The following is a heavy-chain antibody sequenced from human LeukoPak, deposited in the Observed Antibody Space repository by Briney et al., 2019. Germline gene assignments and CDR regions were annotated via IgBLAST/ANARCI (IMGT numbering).Heavy chain of an antibody. CDR3: AKEVSPYYYGSGSYYPSTTLMDV. CDR1: GFTFSSYA. J-gene: IGHJ6*03. D-gene: IGHD3-10*01. Sequence: GGSLRLSCAASGFTFSSYAMSWVRQAPGKGLEWVSAISGSGGSTYYADSVKGRFTISRDNSKNTLYLQMNSLRAEDTAVYYCAKEVSPYYYGSGSYYPSTTLMDVWGKGTTVTVSS. V-gene: IGHV3-23*01. CDR2: ISGSGGST.